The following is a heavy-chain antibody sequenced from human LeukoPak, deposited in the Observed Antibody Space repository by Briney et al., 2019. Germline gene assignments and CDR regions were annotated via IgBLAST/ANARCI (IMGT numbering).Heavy chain of an antibody. D-gene: IGHD3-22*01. J-gene: IGHJ4*02. V-gene: IGHV3-21*04. CDR2: ISSSSSYK. CDR3: AKAFGTNGYYQLPIDF. CDR1: GFTFSSYS. Sequence: GGSLRLSFAASGFTFSSYSMNWFRQAPGKGLEWVSSISSSSSYKYYADSVKGRFIISRDNSKNTLYLQLNNLRAEDTALYYCAKAFGTNGYYQLPIDFWGQGTLVTVSA.